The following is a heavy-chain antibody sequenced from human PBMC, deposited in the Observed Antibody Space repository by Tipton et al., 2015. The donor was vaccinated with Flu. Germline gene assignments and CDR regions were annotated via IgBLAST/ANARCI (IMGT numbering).Heavy chain of an antibody. CDR3: AKEDCSSTSCYGGVDAFDI. CDR2: ISGSGGST. D-gene: IGHD2-2*01. J-gene: IGHJ3*02. V-gene: IGHV3-23*01. Sequence: SLRLSCAASGFTFSSYAMSWVRQAPGKGLEWVSAISGSGGSTYYADSVKGRFTISRDNSKNTLYLQMNSLRAEDTAVYYCAKEDCSSTSCYGGVDAFDIWGQGTMVTVSS. CDR1: GFTFSSYA.